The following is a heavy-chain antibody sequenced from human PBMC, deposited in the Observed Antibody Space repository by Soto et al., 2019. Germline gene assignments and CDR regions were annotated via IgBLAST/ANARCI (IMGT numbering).Heavy chain of an antibody. J-gene: IGHJ5*02. V-gene: IGHV4-31*03. CDR3: ARGLRYDFWSGYNLGWFDP. D-gene: IGHD3-3*01. Sequence: SETLSLTCTVSGGSISSGGYYWSWIRQHPGKGLEWIGYIYYSGSTYYNPSLKSRVTISVDTSKNQFSLKLSSVTAADTAVYYCARGLRYDFWSGYNLGWFDPWGQGTLVTVSS. CDR1: GGSISSGGYY. CDR2: IYYSGST.